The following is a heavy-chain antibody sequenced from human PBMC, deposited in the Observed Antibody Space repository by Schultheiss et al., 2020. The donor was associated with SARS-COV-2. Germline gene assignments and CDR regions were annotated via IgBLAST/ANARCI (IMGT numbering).Heavy chain of an antibody. V-gene: IGHV4-39*07. Sequence: SETLSLTCTVSGGSISSSNWWSWIRQPPGKGLEWIGSIYYSGSTNYNPSLKSRVTISVDTSKNQFSLKLSSVTAADTAVYYCARGGRGDYDILTGYYWGLDVWGQGTTVTVSS. J-gene: IGHJ6*02. D-gene: IGHD3-9*01. CDR1: GGSISSSNW. CDR2: IYYSGST. CDR3: ARGGRGDYDILTGYYWGLDV.